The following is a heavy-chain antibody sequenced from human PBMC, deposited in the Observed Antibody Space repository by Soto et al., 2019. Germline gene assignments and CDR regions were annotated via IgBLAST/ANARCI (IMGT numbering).Heavy chain of an antibody. CDR1: GGTFSSYA. CDR3: ARGGTMVRGYFKRGYNWFDP. D-gene: IGHD3-10*01. J-gene: IGHJ5*02. Sequence: SVKVSCKASGGTFSSYAISWVRQAPGQGLEWMGGIIPIFGTANYAQKFQGRVTITADKSTSTAYMELSSLRSEDTAVYYCARGGTMVRGYFKRGYNWFDPWGQGTMVTVYS. V-gene: IGHV1-69*06. CDR2: IIPIFGTA.